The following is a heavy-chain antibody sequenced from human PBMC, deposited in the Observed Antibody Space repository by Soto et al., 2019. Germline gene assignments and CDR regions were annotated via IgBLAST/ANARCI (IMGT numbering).Heavy chain of an antibody. CDR3: ARVGFRQWLLDH. CDR1: GFTFNNYW. V-gene: IGHV3-74*01. D-gene: IGHD6-19*01. Sequence: EVQLVESGGGLVQPGGSLRLSCAASGFTFNNYWIHWVRQVPGKGLVWVSRIKYDGSTTNSADSVQGRVTISREKANDTVYLQMDSLRAEDAAVYYCARVGFRQWLLDHCGQGTQVTLSP. CDR2: IKYDGSTT. J-gene: IGHJ4*02.